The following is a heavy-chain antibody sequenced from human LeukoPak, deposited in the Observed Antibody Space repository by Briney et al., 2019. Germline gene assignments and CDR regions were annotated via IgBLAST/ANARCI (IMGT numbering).Heavy chain of an antibody. CDR1: GYTFTGYY. J-gene: IGHJ3*02. CDR2: INPNSGGT. Sequence: ASVKVSCKASGYTFTGYYMHWVRQAPGQGLEWMGWINPNSGGTNYAQKFQGWVTMTRDTSISTAYMELSRLRSDDTAVYYCAKASGYCSSTSCYPGAFDIWGQGTMVTVSS. CDR3: AKASGYCSSTSCYPGAFDI. V-gene: IGHV1-2*04. D-gene: IGHD2-2*01.